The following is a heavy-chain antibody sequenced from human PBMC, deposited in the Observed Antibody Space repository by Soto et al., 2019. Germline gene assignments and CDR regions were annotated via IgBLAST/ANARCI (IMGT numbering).Heavy chain of an antibody. D-gene: IGHD2-15*01. V-gene: IGHV1-18*01. CDR2: ISAYNGNT. J-gene: IGHJ4*02. Sequence: ASVKVSCKASGYTFTSYGISWVRQAPGQGLEWMGWISAYNGNTNYAQKLQGRVTMTTDTSTSTAYMELRSLRSDDTAVYYCARDPCSGGSCYFFLVDYWGQGTLVTVSS. CDR1: GYTFTSYG. CDR3: ARDPCSGGSCYFFLVDY.